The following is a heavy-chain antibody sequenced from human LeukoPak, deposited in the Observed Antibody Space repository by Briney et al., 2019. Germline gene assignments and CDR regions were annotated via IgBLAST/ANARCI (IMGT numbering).Heavy chain of an antibody. Sequence: GGSLRLSCAASGFTFSKYWMLWVRHAPGKGLESASRINTDGTVTTYADSVKGRFTVSRDNADNTMFLQMNSVRDEDTAVYYCATKQWLAPPPDSWGQGTPVTVSS. CDR3: ATKQWLAPPPDS. D-gene: IGHD6-19*01. V-gene: IGHV3-74*01. CDR1: GFTFSKYW. J-gene: IGHJ4*02. CDR2: INTDGTVT.